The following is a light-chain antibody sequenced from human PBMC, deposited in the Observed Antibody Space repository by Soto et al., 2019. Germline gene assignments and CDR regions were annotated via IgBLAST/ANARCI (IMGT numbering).Light chain of an antibody. Sequence: EIVLTQSPGTVSFSPGERATLSCRASQSVSSYLAWYQQKPGQAPRLLIYDASNRATGIPARFSGSGSGTDFTLTISSLEPEDFAVYYCQQRSNWPPITFGQGTRLEIK. CDR1: QSVSSY. V-gene: IGKV3-11*01. CDR2: DAS. CDR3: QQRSNWPPIT. J-gene: IGKJ5*01.